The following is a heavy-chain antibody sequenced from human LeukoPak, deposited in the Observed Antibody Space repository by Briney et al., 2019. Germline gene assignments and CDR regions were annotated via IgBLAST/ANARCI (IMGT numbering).Heavy chain of an antibody. Sequence: QPGGSLRLSCAASGFTFSSYGMHWVRQAPGKGLEWVAVIWYDGSNKYYADSVKGRFTISRDNSKNTLYLQMNSLRAEDTAVYYCARDPRRYSGSLNNWFDPWGQGTLVTVSS. D-gene: IGHD1-26*01. CDR2: IWYDGSNK. CDR1: GFTFSSYG. CDR3: ARDPRRYSGSLNNWFDP. V-gene: IGHV3-33*01. J-gene: IGHJ5*02.